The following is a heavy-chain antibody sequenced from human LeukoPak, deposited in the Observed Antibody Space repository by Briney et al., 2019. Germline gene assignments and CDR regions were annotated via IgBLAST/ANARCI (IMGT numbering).Heavy chain of an antibody. CDR2: ILYDGNNN. V-gene: IGHV3-30*04. CDR3: ARNVAYGDYGLDY. CDR1: GFTVSTHS. Sequence: GRSLSLSCAASGFTVSTHSMDCVRHTPGKGLEWVALILYDGNNNKYIVSVKGRSTSSRDNSENTLYLQMNSLRVEDTAVYYCARNVAYGDYGLDYWGQGTPVTVSS. J-gene: IGHJ4*02. D-gene: IGHD4-17*01.